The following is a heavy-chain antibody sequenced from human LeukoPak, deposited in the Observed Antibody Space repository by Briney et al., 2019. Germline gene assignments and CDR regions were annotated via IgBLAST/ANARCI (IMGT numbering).Heavy chain of an antibody. CDR2: ISAYNGNT. CDR3: ARAWSGIVGATGPFDI. Sequence: GASVKVSCKASGYTFTSYGISWVRQAPGQGLEWMGWISAYNGNTNYAQKLQGRVTMTTDTSTSTAYIELRSLRSDDTAVYYCARAWSGIVGATGPFDIWGQGTMVTVSS. CDR1: GYTFTSYG. D-gene: IGHD1-26*01. J-gene: IGHJ3*02. V-gene: IGHV1-18*01.